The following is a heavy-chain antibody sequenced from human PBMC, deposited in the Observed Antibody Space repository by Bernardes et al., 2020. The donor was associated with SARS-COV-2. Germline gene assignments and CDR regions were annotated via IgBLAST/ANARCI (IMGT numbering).Heavy chain of an antibody. CDR2: FDPEDGET. CDR3: ATAYAVAGTGALIDY. J-gene: IGHJ4*02. D-gene: IGHD6-19*01. Sequence: ASVKVSCKVSGYTLTALSMHWVRQAPGKGLEWMGGFDPEDGETIYAQKFQGRVTMTEDTSTDTAYMELSSLRSEDTAVYYCATAYAVAGTGALIDYWGQGTLVTVSS. CDR1: GYTLTALS. V-gene: IGHV1-24*01.